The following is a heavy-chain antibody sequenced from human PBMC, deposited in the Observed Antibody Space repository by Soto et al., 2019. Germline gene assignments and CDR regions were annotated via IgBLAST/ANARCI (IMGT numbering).Heavy chain of an antibody. CDR2: IGTAGDT. D-gene: IGHD3-10*01. V-gene: IGHV3-13*01. Sequence: GGSLRLSCAASGFTFSSYDMHWVRQATGKGLEWVSAIGTAGDTYYPGSVKGRFTISRENARNTLYLQINSLRADDTAVYYCERDTGDTWFDPWGQGTLVTVSS. CDR1: GFTFSSYD. CDR3: ERDTGDTWFDP. J-gene: IGHJ5*02.